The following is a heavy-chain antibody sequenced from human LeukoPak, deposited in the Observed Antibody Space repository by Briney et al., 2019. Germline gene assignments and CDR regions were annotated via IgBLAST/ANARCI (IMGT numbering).Heavy chain of an antibody. J-gene: IGHJ4*02. CDR1: GGSISGYY. CDR2: INHSGST. Sequence: PSETLSLTCTVSGGSISGYYWSWIRQPPGKGLEWIGEINHSGSTNYNPSLKSRVTISVDTSKNQFSLKLSSVTAADTAVYYCARGLIQLWLRASYFDYWGQGTLVTVSS. CDR3: ARGLIQLWLRASYFDY. D-gene: IGHD5-18*01. V-gene: IGHV4-34*01.